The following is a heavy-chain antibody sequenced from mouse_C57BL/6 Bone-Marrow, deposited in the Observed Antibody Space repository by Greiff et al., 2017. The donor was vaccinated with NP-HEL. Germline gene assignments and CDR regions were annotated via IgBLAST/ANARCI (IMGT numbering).Heavy chain of an antibody. CDR1: GYTFTSYW. J-gene: IGHJ2*01. D-gene: IGHD2-1*01. CDR3: ARGGNYPYYFDY. V-gene: IGHV1-59*01. CDR2: IDPSDSYT. Sequence: VQLKQPGAELVRPGTSVKLSCKASGYTFTSYWMHWVKQRPGQGLEWIGVIDPSDSYTNYNQKFKGKATLTVDTSSSTAYMQLSSLTSEDSAVYYCARGGNYPYYFDYWGQGTTLTVSS.